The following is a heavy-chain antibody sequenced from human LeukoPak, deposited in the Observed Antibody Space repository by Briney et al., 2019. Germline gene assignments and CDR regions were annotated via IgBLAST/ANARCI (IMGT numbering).Heavy chain of an antibody. CDR1: GFTFSNAW. V-gene: IGHV3-15*01. Sequence: GGSLRLSCAASGFTFSNAWMSWVRQAPGKGLEWVGRIKSKTDGGTTDYAAPVKGRFTISRDDSKNTLYLQMNSLKTEDTAVYYCTTGPIAAAGIYYYYYGMDVWGQGTTVTVSS. D-gene: IGHD6-13*01. J-gene: IGHJ6*02. CDR2: IKSKTDGGTT. CDR3: TTGPIAAAGIYYYYYGMDV.